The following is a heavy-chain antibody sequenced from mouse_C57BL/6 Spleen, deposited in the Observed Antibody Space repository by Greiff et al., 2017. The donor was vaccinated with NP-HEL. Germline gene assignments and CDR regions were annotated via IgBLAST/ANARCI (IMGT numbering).Heavy chain of an antibody. CDR1: GYAFSSYW. V-gene: IGHV1-80*01. J-gene: IGHJ3*01. D-gene: IGHD2-1*01. CDR3: ARDGNLGFAY. CDR2: IYPGDGDT. Sequence: QVQLKESGAELVKPGASVKISCKASGYAFSSYWMNWVKQRPGKGLEWIGQIYPGDGDTNYNGKFKGKATLTADKSSSTAYMQLSSLTSEDSAVYFCARDGNLGFAYWGQGTLVTVSA.